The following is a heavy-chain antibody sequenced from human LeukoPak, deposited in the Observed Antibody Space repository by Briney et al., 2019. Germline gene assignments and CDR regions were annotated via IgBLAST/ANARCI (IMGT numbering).Heavy chain of an antibody. V-gene: IGHV3-11*01. J-gene: IGHJ4*02. CDR3: ARPTYGDYGYYFDY. D-gene: IGHD4-17*01. CDR2: ISAGGDTI. Sequence: GGSLRLSCAASGFTFRNYYMSWLRHAPGKGLEWISYISAGGDTIYYADSVKGRFTISRDNTKNLLFLQMASLRSDDTAVYYCARPTYGDYGYYFDYWGQGTLVTVSS. CDR1: GFTFRNYY.